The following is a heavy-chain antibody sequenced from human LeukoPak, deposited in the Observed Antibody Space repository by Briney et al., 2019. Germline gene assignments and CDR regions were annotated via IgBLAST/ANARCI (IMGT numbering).Heavy chain of an antibody. J-gene: IGHJ4*02. D-gene: IGHD3-9*01. V-gene: IGHV3-21*01. CDR1: GFTFSSYS. Sequence: GGSLRLPCAASGFTFSSYSMNWVRQAPGKGLEWVSSISSSSSYIYYADSVKGRFTISRDNAKSSLYLQMNSLRAEDTAVYYCARHDILTGYPSFDYWGQGTLVTVSS. CDR2: ISSSSSYI. CDR3: ARHDILTGYPSFDY.